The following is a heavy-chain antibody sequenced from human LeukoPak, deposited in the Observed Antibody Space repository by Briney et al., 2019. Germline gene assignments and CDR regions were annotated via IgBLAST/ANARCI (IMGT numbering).Heavy chain of an antibody. J-gene: IGHJ4*02. CDR1: GYTFTSYG. CDR3: ARDCPYDSSGCAFDY. D-gene: IGHD3-22*01. Sequence: ASVKVSCKASGYTFTSYGISWVRQATGQGLERMGWISAYNGNTNYAQKLQGRVTMTTDTSTSTAYMELRSLRSDDTAVYYCARDCPYDSSGCAFDYWGQGTLVTVSS. V-gene: IGHV1-18*01. CDR2: ISAYNGNT.